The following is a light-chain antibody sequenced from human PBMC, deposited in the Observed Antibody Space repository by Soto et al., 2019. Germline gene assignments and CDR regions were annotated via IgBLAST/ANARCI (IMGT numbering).Light chain of an antibody. CDR2: EAS. CDR1: QDIANY. J-gene: IGKJ4*01. Sequence: DIQMTQSPSSLSASVGDRVTITCQASQDIANYLNWYQQKPGKAPKLLISEASNLETGVPSRFSGSDSGTHFTLTINSLQPEDIATYYCQQHNTLPLTFGGGTKVDIK. V-gene: IGKV1-33*01. CDR3: QQHNTLPLT.